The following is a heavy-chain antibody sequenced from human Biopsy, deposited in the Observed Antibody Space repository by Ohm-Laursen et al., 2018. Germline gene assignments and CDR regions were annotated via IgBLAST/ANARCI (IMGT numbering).Heavy chain of an antibody. CDR2: IIGIFRTA. J-gene: IGHJ5*02. V-gene: IGHV1-69*01. CDR1: GGTFSSSA. CDR3: ARGGGYNWNNGWFDP. D-gene: IGHD1/OR15-1a*01. Sequence: SSVKVSCKASGGTFSSSAITWVRQAPGQGLEWMGGIIGIFRTAHYAQKFQGRVTITADEFMSTAYMELSSLGSEDMAVYYCARGGGYNWNNGWFDPWGQGTLVTVSS.